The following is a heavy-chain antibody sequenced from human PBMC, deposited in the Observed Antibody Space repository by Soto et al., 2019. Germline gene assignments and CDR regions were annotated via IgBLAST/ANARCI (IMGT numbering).Heavy chain of an antibody. Sequence: QLQLQESGPGLVKPSETLSLTCTVSGGSISSSSYYWVWIRQPPGKGLEWIGSIYYSGSTYYNPSLKSRVTISVDTSKNQFSLKLSSVTAADTAVYYCARHGGSGSYGAFDIWGQGTMVTVSS. V-gene: IGHV4-39*01. CDR2: IYYSGST. CDR3: ARHGGSGSYGAFDI. J-gene: IGHJ3*02. D-gene: IGHD3-10*01. CDR1: GGSISSSSYY.